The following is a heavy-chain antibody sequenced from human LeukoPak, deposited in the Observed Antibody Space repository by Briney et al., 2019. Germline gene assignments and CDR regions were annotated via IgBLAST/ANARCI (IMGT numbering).Heavy chain of an antibody. J-gene: IGHJ4*02. CDR1: GLIFRSHS. D-gene: IGHD1-26*01. CDR3: ARATGWDLLVPFDY. Sequence: PGGSLRLSCAASGLIFRSHSMNWVRRAPGKGREWVSYIRSSSNTKYYADSVMGRFTVSRDNAKNSLYLQVNSLRAEDTAVYFCARATGWDLLVPFDYRGQGTLVTVSS. V-gene: IGHV3-48*01. CDR2: IRSSSNTK.